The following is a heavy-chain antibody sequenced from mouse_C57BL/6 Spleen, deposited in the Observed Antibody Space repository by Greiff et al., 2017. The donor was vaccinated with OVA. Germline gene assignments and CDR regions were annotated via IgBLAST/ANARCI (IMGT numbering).Heavy chain of an antibody. J-gene: IGHJ4*01. CDR2: ISSGSSTI. CDR1: GFTFSDYG. V-gene: IGHV5-17*01. CDR3: ARSWTYAMDY. Sequence: EVKLEESGGGLVKPGGSLKLSCAASGFTFSDYGMHWVRQAPEKGLEWVAYISSGSSTIYYADTVKGRFTISRDNAKNTLFLQMTSLRSEDTAMYYCARSWTYAMDYWGQGTSVTVSS.